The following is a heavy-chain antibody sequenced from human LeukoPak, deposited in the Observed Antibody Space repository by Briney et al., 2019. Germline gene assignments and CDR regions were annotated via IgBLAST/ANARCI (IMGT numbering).Heavy chain of an antibody. Sequence: ASVKVSCKASGYTFTSYAMHWVRQVPGQGLEWMGWINAGNGHTKYSQKFQGRVTITRDTSASTAYMELSSLRSEDTAVYYCARVESGWYDYYYGMDVWGQGTTVTVSS. J-gene: IGHJ6*02. CDR2: INAGNGHT. D-gene: IGHD6-19*01. CDR3: ARVESGWYDYYYGMDV. CDR1: GYTFTSYA. V-gene: IGHV1-3*01.